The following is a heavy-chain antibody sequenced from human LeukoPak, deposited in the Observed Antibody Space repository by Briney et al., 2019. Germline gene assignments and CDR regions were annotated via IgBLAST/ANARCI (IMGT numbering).Heavy chain of an antibody. CDR3: AKEDSSSSNFHH. Sequence: SETLSLTCAVSGYSISSGYYWGWIRQPPGKGLEWIGSIYHSGSTYYNPSLKSRVTISVDTSKNQFSLKLSPVTAADTAVYYCAKEDSSSSNFHHWGQGTLVTVSS. CDR2: IYHSGST. J-gene: IGHJ4*02. V-gene: IGHV4-38-2*02. CDR1: GYSISSGYY. D-gene: IGHD6-6*01.